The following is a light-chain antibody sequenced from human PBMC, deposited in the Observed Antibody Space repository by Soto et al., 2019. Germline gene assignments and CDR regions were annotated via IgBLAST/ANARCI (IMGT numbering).Light chain of an antibody. Sequence: EIVLTQSPATLSLSPGERATLSCRASQSVGSYLGWYQHKPGQAPRLLIYDASNRATDIPARFSGSGSGTEFTLTISSLEPADFAVYYCQQRSNWPLTFGGGTKLEIK. CDR1: QSVGSY. J-gene: IGKJ4*01. V-gene: IGKV3-11*01. CDR3: QQRSNWPLT. CDR2: DAS.